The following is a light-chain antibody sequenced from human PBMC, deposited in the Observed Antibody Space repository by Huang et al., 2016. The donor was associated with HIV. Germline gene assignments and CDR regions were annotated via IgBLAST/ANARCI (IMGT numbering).Light chain of an antibody. Sequence: IVLTQSPVTLSLAPGQRATLSCRASQSVQTFLAWYQQKPGQAPRLLIHDASKRAPGVPRRVSGSGSGTAFTLTINSLEPEDFAIYYCQQRDNWLTFGGGTTVEI. CDR3: QQRDNWLT. V-gene: IGKV3-11*01. CDR1: QSVQTF. J-gene: IGKJ4*01. CDR2: DAS.